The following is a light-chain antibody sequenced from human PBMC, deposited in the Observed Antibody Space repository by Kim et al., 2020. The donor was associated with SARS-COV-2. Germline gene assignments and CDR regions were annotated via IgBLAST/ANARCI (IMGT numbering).Light chain of an antibody. Sequence: DIQMTQSPSSLSASVGDRVTITCRASQIISSFLNWYQQKAGQAPKLLIYAASSLQSGVPSRFSGSGSGTDFTLTISSLQPEYFATYYCQQSYTTPRTFGQGTKVDIK. CDR3: QQSYTTPRT. CDR1: QIISSF. CDR2: AAS. V-gene: IGKV1-39*01. J-gene: IGKJ1*01.